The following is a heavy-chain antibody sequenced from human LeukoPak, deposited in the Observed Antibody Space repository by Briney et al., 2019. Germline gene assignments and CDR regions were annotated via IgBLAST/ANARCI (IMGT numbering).Heavy chain of an antibody. D-gene: IGHD1-26*01. CDR3: ARARIVGATTAHRY. CDR1: GYTFTGYY. J-gene: IGHJ4*02. V-gene: IGHV1-2*02. CDR2: INPNSGGT. Sequence: ASVKVSCKASGYTFTGYYMHWVRQAPGQGLEWMGWINPNSGGTNYAQKFQGRVTMTRDTSISTAYMELSRLRSGDTAVYYCARARIVGATTAHRYWGQGTLVTVSS.